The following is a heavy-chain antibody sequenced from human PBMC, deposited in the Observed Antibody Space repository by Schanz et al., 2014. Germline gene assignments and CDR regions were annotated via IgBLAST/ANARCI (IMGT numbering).Heavy chain of an antibody. D-gene: IGHD3-22*01. V-gene: IGHV3-23*04. J-gene: IGHJ6*02. Sequence: EVQVVESGGGLVQPGGSLRLSCEASGFTLTSYALTWVRQAPGKGLEWVAGISGSGGSTHYADSRKGRFIIPRDNSKNVLYLQMNSLRAEDTAVYYFAKIRYDSSGYYLPYYGMDAWGQGTTVIVSS. CDR2: ISGSGGST. CDR3: AKIRYDSSGYYLPYYGMDA. CDR1: GFTLTSYA.